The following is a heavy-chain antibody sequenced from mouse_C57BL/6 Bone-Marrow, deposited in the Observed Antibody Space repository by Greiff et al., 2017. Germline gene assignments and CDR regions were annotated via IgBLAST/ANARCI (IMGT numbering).Heavy chain of an antibody. D-gene: IGHD2-4*01. V-gene: IGHV1-59*01. J-gene: IGHJ2*01. CDR1: GYTFTSYW. Sequence: VQLQQSGAELVRPGTSVKLSCKASGYTFTSYWMHWVKQRPGQGLEWIGVIDPSDSYTNYNQKFTGKATLTVDTSSSTAYMQLSSLTSEDSAVYYCARYYDYDDDGDYWGQGTTLTVSS. CDR2: IDPSDSYT. CDR3: ARYYDYDDDGDY.